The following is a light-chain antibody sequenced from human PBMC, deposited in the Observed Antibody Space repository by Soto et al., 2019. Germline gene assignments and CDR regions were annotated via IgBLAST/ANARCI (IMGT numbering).Light chain of an antibody. CDR2: WAS. J-gene: IGKJ1*01. V-gene: IGKV4-1*01. CDR3: QQYYSSQWT. CDR1: QSVLFSSNNKNY. Sequence: DIVMTQSPDSLTVSLGERATINCKSSQSVLFSSNNKNYLAWFQQKPGQPPKLLISWASTRESGVPDRFSGSGSGTDFTLTISSRQAEDVGVYYCQQYYSSQWTFGQGTKVDIK.